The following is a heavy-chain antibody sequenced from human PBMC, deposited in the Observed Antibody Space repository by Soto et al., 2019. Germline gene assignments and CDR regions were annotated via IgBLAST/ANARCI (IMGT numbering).Heavy chain of an antibody. CDR2: INVYNGNT. Sequence: ASVKVSCKASGYTFTNYGISWVRQAPGQGLEWMGWINVYNGNTKYAQKVQGRVTMTTDTSTSTAYMELRSLRAEDTAVYYCAKDEEPSWPRPPRGNWFDPWGQGTLVTVSS. D-gene: IGHD6-13*01. J-gene: IGHJ5*02. CDR1: GYTFTNYG. CDR3: AKDEEPSWPRPPRGNWFDP. V-gene: IGHV1-18*01.